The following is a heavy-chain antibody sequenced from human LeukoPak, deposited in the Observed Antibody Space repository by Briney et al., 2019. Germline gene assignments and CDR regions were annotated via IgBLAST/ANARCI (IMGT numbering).Heavy chain of an antibody. Sequence: ASVKVSCKASGYTFTSYGISWVRQAPGQGLEWMGWISAYNDNTKYAQKLQGRVTMTTDTSTSTAYMELRSLRSDDTAVYYCARDYKSYYYDSSGYYYHLVDCGYWGQGTLVTVSS. CDR2: ISAYNDNT. CDR3: ARDYKSYYYDSSGYYYHLVDCGY. D-gene: IGHD3-22*01. V-gene: IGHV1-18*01. CDR1: GYTFTSYG. J-gene: IGHJ4*02.